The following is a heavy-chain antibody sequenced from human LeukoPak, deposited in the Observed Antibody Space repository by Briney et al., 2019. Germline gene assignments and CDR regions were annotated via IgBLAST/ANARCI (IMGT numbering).Heavy chain of an antibody. Sequence: SGTLSLTCTVSGGSISSYYWSWIRQPPGKGLEWIGYIYYSGSTKYNPSLKSRVTISVDTSKNQFSLNLSSVTAADTAVYYCARYSYGHRWFDPWGQGTLVTVSS. CDR1: GGSISSYY. D-gene: IGHD5-18*01. V-gene: IGHV4-59*08. J-gene: IGHJ5*02. CDR3: ARYSYGHRWFDP. CDR2: IYYSGST.